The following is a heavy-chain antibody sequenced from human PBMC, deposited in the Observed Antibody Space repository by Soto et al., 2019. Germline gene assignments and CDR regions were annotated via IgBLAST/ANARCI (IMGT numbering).Heavy chain of an antibody. Sequence: EVLLSQSGGGLVQPGGSLRLSCAASGFTFGDYAMTWVRQAPGKGLEWVSDISDGDGDTHYADSVKGRFTTSRDNSKNTLYLQMSSLRAEDAAVYYCAKGRTYFDFWGQGTLVTVSS. CDR2: ISDGDGDT. V-gene: IGHV3-23*01. CDR3: AKGRTYFDF. J-gene: IGHJ4*02. CDR1: GFTFGDYA.